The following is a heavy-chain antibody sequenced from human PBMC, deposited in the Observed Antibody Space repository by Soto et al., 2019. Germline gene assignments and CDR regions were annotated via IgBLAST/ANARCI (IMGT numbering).Heavy chain of an antibody. CDR3: ASPGAGDFDY. Sequence: SETLSLTCAVSGASISNTNWWSWVRQPPGKGLEWIGEIYHSGTTNCDPSLKSRVTISVDKSKNHCSLNLSSVTAADTAVYYWASPGAGDFDYWCQGTLVTVSS. V-gene: IGHV4-4*02. CDR1: GASISNTNW. CDR2: IYHSGTT. D-gene: IGHD6-13*01. J-gene: IGHJ4*02.